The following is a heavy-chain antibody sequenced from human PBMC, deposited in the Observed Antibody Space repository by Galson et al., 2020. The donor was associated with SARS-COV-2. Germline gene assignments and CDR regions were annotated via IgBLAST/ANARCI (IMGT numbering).Heavy chain of an antibody. Sequence: ASVKVSCKLSGHTLTELSMHWVRQAPGKGLEWLGSFDPQDGETIYAQKFQGRVTMTEDTSTETAYLELSSLRSDDTAVYYGATWGVVVITYAFDIWGQGTMVTVSS. CDR3: ATWGVVVITYAFDI. D-gene: IGHD3-22*01. CDR1: GHTLTELS. CDR2: FDPQDGET. J-gene: IGHJ3*02. V-gene: IGHV1-24*01.